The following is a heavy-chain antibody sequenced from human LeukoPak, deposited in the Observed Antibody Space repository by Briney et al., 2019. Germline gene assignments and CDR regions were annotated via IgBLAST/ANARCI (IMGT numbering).Heavy chain of an antibody. D-gene: IGHD2-15*01. CDR1: GYTLTDYY. V-gene: IGHV1-2*06. CDR3: ARASCSGGSCYVDY. Sequence: ASVKVSCKASGYTLTDYYMHWVRQAPGQGLEWMGRINPNSGGTNYAQKFQGRVTMTRDTSTSTVYMELSSLRSEDTAVYYCARASCSGGSCYVDYWGQGTLVTVSS. CDR2: INPNSGGT. J-gene: IGHJ4*02.